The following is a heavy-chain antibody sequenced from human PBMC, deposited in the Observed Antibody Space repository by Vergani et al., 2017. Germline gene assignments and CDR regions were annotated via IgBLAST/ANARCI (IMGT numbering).Heavy chain of an antibody. CDR3: ARRGDSYGHYYYMDV. D-gene: IGHD5-18*01. Sequence: QVQLQESGPGLVKPSETLSLTCTVSGGSISSYYWSWIRQPPGKGLEWIGYIYYSGSTNYNTSLKSRVTISVDTSKNQFSLKLSSVTAADTAVYYCARRGDSYGHYYYMDVWGKGTTVTVSS. CDR2: IYYSGST. CDR1: GGSISSYY. J-gene: IGHJ6*03. V-gene: IGHV4-59*08.